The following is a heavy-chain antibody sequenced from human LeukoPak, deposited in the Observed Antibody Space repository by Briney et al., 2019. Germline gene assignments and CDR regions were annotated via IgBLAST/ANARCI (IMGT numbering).Heavy chain of an antibody. CDR1: GGSISSYY. CDR3: ARAATVVTPGRFYFDY. D-gene: IGHD4-23*01. Sequence: KPSETLSLTCTVSGGSISSYYWSWIRQPAGKGLEWIGRIYTSGSTNYNPSLKSRVTISVDTSKNQFSLKLSSVTAADTAVYYCARAATVVTPGRFYFDYWGQGTLVTVSS. V-gene: IGHV4-4*07. CDR2: IYTSGST. J-gene: IGHJ4*02.